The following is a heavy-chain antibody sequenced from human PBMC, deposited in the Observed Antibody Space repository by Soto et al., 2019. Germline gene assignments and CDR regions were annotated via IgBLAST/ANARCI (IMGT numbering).Heavy chain of an antibody. CDR1: GFTVSSNY. V-gene: IGHV3-66*04. J-gene: IGHJ4*02. CDR2: IYSGGTT. CDR3: ARRNYYDNSGYYDY. D-gene: IGHD3-22*01. Sequence: EVQLVESGGGLVQPGGSLRLSCAASGFTVSSNYMNWVRQAPGKGLEWVSVIYSGGTTYYADSVRGRFTISRDNSKNTLYLQINSLRAEDTAVYFCARRNYYDNSGYYDYWGQGTLVTVSS.